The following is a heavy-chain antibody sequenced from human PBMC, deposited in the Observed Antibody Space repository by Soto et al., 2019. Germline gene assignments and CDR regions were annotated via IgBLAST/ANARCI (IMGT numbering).Heavy chain of an antibody. D-gene: IGHD3-22*01. CDR2: IYHSGST. J-gene: IGHJ3*02. CDR3: ARHSDYDSGKSDAFDI. V-gene: IGHV4-31*03. CDR1: GGSISSGGYY. Sequence: QVQLQESGPGLVKPSQTLSLTCTASGGSISSGGYYWSWIRQHPGKGLEWIGYIYHSGSTYYSAPLKSRITISLDTYKNQLSLQLSSVTAADTAVYYCARHSDYDSGKSDAFDIWGQGTMVTVSS.